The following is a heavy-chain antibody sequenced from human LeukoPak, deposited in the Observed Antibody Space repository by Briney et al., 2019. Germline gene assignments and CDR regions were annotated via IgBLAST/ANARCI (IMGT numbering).Heavy chain of an antibody. CDR2: IYPGDSDT. CDR3: ARRGGYNPYYYYMDV. V-gene: IGHV5-51*01. D-gene: IGHD5-24*01. CDR1: GYSFTSYW. J-gene: IGHJ6*03. Sequence: GESLKISCKGSGYSFTSYWIGWVRQMPGKGLEWMGIIYPGDSDTRYSPSFQGQVTISADKSISTAYLQWSSLKASDTAMYYCARRGGYNPYYYYMDVWGKGTTVTVSS.